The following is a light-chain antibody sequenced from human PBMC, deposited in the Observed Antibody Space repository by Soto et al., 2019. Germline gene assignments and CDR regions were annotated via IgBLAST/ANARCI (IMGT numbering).Light chain of an antibody. V-gene: IGKV3D-20*01. CDR1: QSVSSSS. Sequence: EIVLTQSPATLSLSPGERATLSCVASQSVSSSSLAWYQQKPGLAPRLLIYDASSRATGFPDRFSGSGSGTDFTLTISRLEPEDFAVYYCQQYGSSPPTFGQGTKVEIK. CDR3: QQYGSSPPT. J-gene: IGKJ1*01. CDR2: DAS.